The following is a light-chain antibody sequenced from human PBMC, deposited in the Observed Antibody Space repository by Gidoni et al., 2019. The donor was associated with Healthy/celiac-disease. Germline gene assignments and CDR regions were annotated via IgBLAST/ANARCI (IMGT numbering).Light chain of an antibody. CDR3: QQLNSYPYT. J-gene: IGKJ2*01. V-gene: IGKV1-9*01. CDR2: AAS. CDR1: QGISSY. Sequence: DIQLTQSPSFLSASVGDRVTIPCRASQGISSYLAWYQQKPGKAPKLLIYAASTLQSGVPSRVSGSGSGTEFTLTISSLQPEDFATYYCQQLNSYPYTFGQGTKLEIK.